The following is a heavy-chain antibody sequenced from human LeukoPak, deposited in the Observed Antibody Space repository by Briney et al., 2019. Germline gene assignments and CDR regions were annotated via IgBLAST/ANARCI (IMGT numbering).Heavy chain of an antibody. CDR3: AKFHKIWSSGDHDYFDS. CDR2: IRYHGINK. V-gene: IGHV3-30*02. Sequence: GGSLRLSCAASGFSFSGYGMHWVRQAPGEGLQWVAFIRYHGINKYYADSVKGRFTISRDNSKNTLFLDMNSLSVEDTGVYYCAKFHKIWSSGDHDYFDSWGQGTLVTVSS. D-gene: IGHD2-21*01. CDR1: GFSFSGYG. J-gene: IGHJ4*02.